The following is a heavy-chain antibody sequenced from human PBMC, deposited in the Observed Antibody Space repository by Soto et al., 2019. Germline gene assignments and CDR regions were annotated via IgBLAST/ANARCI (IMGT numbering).Heavy chain of an antibody. V-gene: IGHV3-73*01. Sequence: GGSLRLSCAASGFTFSGSAMHWVRQASGKGLEWVGRIRSKANSYATAYAASVKGRFTISRDDSKNTAYLQMNSLKTEDTAVYYCTRLFSGPYITWGQGTMVTVSS. CDR1: GFTFSGSA. CDR2: IRSKANSYAT. J-gene: IGHJ3*01. CDR3: TRLFSGPYIT. D-gene: IGHD2-21*01.